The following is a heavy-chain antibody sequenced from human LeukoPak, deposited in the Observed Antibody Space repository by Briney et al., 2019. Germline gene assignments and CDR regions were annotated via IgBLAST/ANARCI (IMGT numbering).Heavy chain of an antibody. V-gene: IGHV3-23*01. J-gene: IGHJ4*02. CDR2: ISGSGDYT. Sequence: GWALRLSRAASGFTFNSYAMTLVRQAPGDGLEWVSSISGSGDYTNYAGYAKGRFTISRDNSKNTLYLQMTSLRAEDTAVYYCAKDPYQTYREYGSARPDYWGQGTLVTVSS. CDR3: AKDPYQTYREYGSARPDY. D-gene: IGHD3-10*01. CDR1: GFTFNSYA.